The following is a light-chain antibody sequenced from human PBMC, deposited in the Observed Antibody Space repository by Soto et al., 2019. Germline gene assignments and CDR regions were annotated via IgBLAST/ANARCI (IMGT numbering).Light chain of an antibody. J-gene: IGKJ5*01. Sequence: DIVLTQSPATLSFSLGESATLSCRASQRVSSYIARYHPKPGPAPRLLIYHASNRATGIPARFSGSGSGTDFTLTISSLEPEDFAVFYCQQRSNWITVGQGTRWRL. CDR1: QRVSSY. CDR3: QQRSNWIT. CDR2: HAS. V-gene: IGKV3-11*01.